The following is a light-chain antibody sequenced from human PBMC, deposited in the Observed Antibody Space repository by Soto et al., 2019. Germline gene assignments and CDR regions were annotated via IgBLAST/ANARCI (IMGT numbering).Light chain of an antibody. CDR3: QQYNNWPPT. CDR2: GAS. Sequence: EIVLTQSPGTLSLSTGERATLSCGASQSGSSYLAWYQQKPGQAPRLLIYGASTRATGIPARFSGSGYGTEFNLTISSLQSEDFAVYYCQQYNNWPPTFGQGTKVDIK. V-gene: IGKV3-15*01. J-gene: IGKJ1*01. CDR1: QSGSSY.